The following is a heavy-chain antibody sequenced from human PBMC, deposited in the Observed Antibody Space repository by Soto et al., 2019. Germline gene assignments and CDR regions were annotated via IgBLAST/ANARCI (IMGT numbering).Heavy chain of an antibody. CDR1: GFTFSSYA. CDR3: AKGRAYCTGGSCYSDY. Sequence: EVQLLDSGGGLEQPGGSLRLSCAASGFTFSSYAMSWVRQAPGKGLEWVSTISGSGDSTYYTDSVKGWFTISRDNSKNTLYLHMNSLSVDDTAVYYCAKGRAYCTGGSCYSDYWGQGTLVTVSS. V-gene: IGHV3-23*01. CDR2: ISGSGDST. D-gene: IGHD2-15*01. J-gene: IGHJ4*02.